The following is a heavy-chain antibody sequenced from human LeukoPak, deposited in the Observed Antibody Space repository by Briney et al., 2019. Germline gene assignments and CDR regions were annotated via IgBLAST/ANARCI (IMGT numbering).Heavy chain of an antibody. Sequence: PGGSLRLSCAASGYTFSSHGLIWVRQAPGKGLERVSTINVAEENTYYAETVKCRFNISRDNSKNTLYLQMHSLRAEDTVIYYCAKVSVCYGCYLDYWGQGTLVTVS. D-gene: IGHD3-16*01. CDR1: GYTFSSHG. CDR2: INVAEENT. CDR3: AKVSVCYGCYLDY. V-gene: IGHV3-23*01. J-gene: IGHJ4*02.